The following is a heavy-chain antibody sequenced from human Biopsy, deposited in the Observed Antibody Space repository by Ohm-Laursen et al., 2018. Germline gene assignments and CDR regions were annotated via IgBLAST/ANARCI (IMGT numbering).Heavy chain of an antibody. CDR2: IFYSANT. Sequence: SQTLSLTCTVSGVSINGGRYYWNWIRHHPGKGLEWIGNIFYSANTYYNPSLKSRVTISVDTSKNQFSLKLSSVTAAGTAVYYCARLGSGDYFPTFFDFWGQGARVTVSS. V-gene: IGHV4-31*03. J-gene: IGHJ4*02. CDR3: ARLGSGDYFPTFFDF. D-gene: IGHD5-12*01. CDR1: GVSINGGRYY.